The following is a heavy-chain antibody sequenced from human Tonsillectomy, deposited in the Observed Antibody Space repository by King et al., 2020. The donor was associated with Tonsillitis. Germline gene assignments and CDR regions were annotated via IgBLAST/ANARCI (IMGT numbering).Heavy chain of an antibody. Sequence: VQLVESGGGLVQPGGSLRLSCAASGFTFSGYAMTWVRQAPGKGLEWVSTISGRGGSTYYADSVKGRFTISRDNSKKTVFLQMNSLRAGDTAVYYLAKDRIVRGVMGALDIWGQGTMVTVSS. V-gene: IGHV3-23*04. CDR1: GFTFSGYA. J-gene: IGHJ3*02. CDR3: AKDRIVRGVMGALDI. CDR2: ISGRGGST. D-gene: IGHD3-10*02.